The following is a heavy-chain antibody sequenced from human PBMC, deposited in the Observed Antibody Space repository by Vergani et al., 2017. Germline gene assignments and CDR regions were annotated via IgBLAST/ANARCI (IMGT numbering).Heavy chain of an antibody. CDR1: GFTFSTYP. CDR2: TSYDGTNK. CDR3: ARDIRPWSELHCFDC. V-gene: IGHV3-30*04. J-gene: IGHJ4*02. D-gene: IGHD1-7*01. Sequence: QVQLVESGGGVVQPGRSLRLSCAASGFTFSTYPMHWVRQAPGKGLEWVAVTSYDGTNKYYADSVKGRFTISRDNSKNTLYLQMNSLRAEDTAVYYCARDIRPWSELHCFDCWGQGTLVTVSS.